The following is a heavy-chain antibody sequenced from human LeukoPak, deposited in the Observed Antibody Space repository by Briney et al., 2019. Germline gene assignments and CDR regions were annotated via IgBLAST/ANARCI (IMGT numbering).Heavy chain of an antibody. V-gene: IGHV3-21*01. CDR3: ARGSRFGVVERDAFDI. CDR1: GFTFSNYW. D-gene: IGHD3-3*01. J-gene: IGHJ3*02. Sequence: PGGSLRLSCAASGFTFSNYWMNWVRQAPGKGLEWVSSISISSNYIYYTNSVKGRFTISRDNAKNSLYLQLNSLRAEDTAVYYCARGSRFGVVERDAFDIWGQGTMVTVSS. CDR2: ISISSNYI.